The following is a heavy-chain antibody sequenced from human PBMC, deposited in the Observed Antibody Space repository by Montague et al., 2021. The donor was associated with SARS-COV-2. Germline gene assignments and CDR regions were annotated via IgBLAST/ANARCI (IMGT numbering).Heavy chain of an antibody. CDR1: GASSSNYY. D-gene: IGHD5-12*01. V-gene: IGHV4-34*01. J-gene: IGHJ4*02. Sequence: SDTLSLTCAVYGASSSNYYWSWIRQSPGKGLEWVGEINHSGYTDXNPSLESRLTISLDSSKKQFSLKMTSVTAADTAIYYCASAPRYSFGFWAYWGQGTLVSVSS. CDR3: ASAPRYSFGFWAY. CDR2: INHSGYT.